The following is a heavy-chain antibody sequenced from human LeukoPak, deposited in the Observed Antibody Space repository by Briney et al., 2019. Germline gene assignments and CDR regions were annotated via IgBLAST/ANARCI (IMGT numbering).Heavy chain of an antibody. CDR1: GHSITSGFS. J-gene: IGHJ5*02. Sequence: SETLSLTCAVSGHSITSGFSWGSIRQPPGKGLEWIGTISHSGTTDYKSTLESRLTISMDTSKNLFSLRLTSVTAADTAVYYCAREGAVPGIDPWGQGTLVTVSS. V-gene: IGHV4-38-2*02. CDR3: AREGAVPGIDP. CDR2: ISHSGTT. D-gene: IGHD3-16*01.